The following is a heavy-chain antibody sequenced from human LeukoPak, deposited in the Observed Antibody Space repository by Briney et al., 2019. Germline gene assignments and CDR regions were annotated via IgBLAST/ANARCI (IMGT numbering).Heavy chain of an antibody. CDR2: ISYDGSNK. CDR1: GFTFSSYA. V-gene: IGHV3-30*01. Sequence: GGSLRLSCAASGFTFSSYAMHWVRQAPGKGLEWVAVISYDGSNKYYADSVKGRFTISRDNPKNTLYLQMNSLRAEGTAVYDCARGLMMCWFDPWGQGTLVTVSS. D-gene: IGHD3-16*01. CDR3: ARGLMMCWFDP. J-gene: IGHJ5*02.